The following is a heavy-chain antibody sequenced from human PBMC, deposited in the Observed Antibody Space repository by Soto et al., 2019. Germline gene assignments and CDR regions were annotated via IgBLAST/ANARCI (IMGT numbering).Heavy chain of an antibody. J-gene: IGHJ5*02. CDR2: IYPGDSYT. D-gene: IGHD1-26*01. Sequence: PGESLKISCQASGYSFTNFWIGWVRQMPGKGLEWMGFIYPGDSYTRYSPSFQGQVTMSADKSISTAYLQWSSLKASDTAIYYCARGRPSDDNYSGDWFDLWGQGTLVTVSS. CDR3: ARGRPSDDNYSGDWFDL. V-gene: IGHV5-51*01. CDR1: GYSFTNFW.